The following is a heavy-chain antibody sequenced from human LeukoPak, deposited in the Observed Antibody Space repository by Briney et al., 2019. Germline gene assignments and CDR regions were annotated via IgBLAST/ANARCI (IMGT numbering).Heavy chain of an antibody. CDR1: RYTFTSYY. J-gene: IGHJ4*02. V-gene: IGHV1-46*01. CDR3: ARDNSVVPAAPPDDSSGYYSLGY. CDR2: INPSGGST. D-gene: IGHD3-22*01. Sequence: ASVKVSCKASRYTFTSYYMHWVRQAPGQGLEWMGIINPSGGSTSYAQKFQGRVTMTRDTSTSTVYMELSSLRSEDTAVYYCARDNSVVPAAPPDDSSGYYSLGYWGQGTLVTVSS.